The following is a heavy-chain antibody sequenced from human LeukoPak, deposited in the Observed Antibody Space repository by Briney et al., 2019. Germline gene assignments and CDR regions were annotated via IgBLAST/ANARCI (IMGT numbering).Heavy chain of an antibody. D-gene: IGHD6-13*01. CDR1: GYTFTSYA. CDR3: ARGDIAADWFDP. CDR2: IIPISGTA. V-gene: IGHV1-69*13. Sequence: SVKVSCKASGYTFTSYAISWVRQAPGQGLEWMGGIIPISGTANYAQKFQGRVTITADESTSTAYMELSSLRSEDTAVYYCARGDIAADWFDPWGQGTLVTVSS. J-gene: IGHJ5*02.